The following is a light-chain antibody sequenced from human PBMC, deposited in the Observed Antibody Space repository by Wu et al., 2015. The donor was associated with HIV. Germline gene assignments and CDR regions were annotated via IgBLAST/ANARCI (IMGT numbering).Light chain of an antibody. CDR1: QSISSF. V-gene: IGKV1-39*01. CDR2: AAS. J-gene: IGKJ1*01. Sequence: DIQMTQSPSSLSASVGDRVTITCRASQSISSFLNWNQQKPGKALKLLIYAASSLQSGVPSRFSGSGSGTDFTLTIISLQPEDFATYYCQQSYSIPWTFGQGTKVEIK. CDR3: QQSYSIPWT.